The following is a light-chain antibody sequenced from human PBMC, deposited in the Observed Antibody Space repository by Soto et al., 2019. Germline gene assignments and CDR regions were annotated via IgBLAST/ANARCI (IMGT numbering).Light chain of an antibody. V-gene: IGKV1-5*03. CDR2: KAS. J-gene: IGKJ1*01. Sequence: DIQMTQSPSTLSGSVGDRVTITCRASQTISSWLAWYQQKPGKAPKLLIYKASTLKSGVPSRFSGSGSGTKFTITISSMQPDDFATYYCQHYNSYSEACGQGTKVELK. CDR3: QHYNSYSEA. CDR1: QTISSW.